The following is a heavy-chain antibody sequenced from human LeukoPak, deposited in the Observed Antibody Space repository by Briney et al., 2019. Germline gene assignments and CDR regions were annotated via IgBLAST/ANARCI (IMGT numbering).Heavy chain of an antibody. J-gene: IGHJ4*02. D-gene: IGHD1-26*01. Sequence: SETLSLTCNVSGDSMSRHSFFWGWIRQSPGKGLEWIAVSYYSRSAYYNPSLKSRATLSVDSSNNQFSLRLSSVTAADTAVYYCARHDSGRYPGPPYRGQGTLVTVSS. CDR1: GDSMSRHSFF. CDR2: SYYSRSA. CDR3: ARHDSGRYPGPPY. V-gene: IGHV4-39*01.